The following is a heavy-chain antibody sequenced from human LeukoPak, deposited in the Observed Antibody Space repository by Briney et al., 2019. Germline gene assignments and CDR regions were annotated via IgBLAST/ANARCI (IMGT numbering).Heavy chain of an antibody. Sequence: ASVKVSSKASGYTFTVYYMHWVRQAPGQGLEWMGWINPNSGGTNYAQRFQGRVTMTRDTSISTAYMELSRLRSDDTAVYYCALNDYGDGLGYWGQGTLVTVFS. CDR1: GYTFTVYY. CDR2: INPNSGGT. D-gene: IGHD4-17*01. V-gene: IGHV1-2*02. J-gene: IGHJ4*02. CDR3: ALNDYGDGLGY.